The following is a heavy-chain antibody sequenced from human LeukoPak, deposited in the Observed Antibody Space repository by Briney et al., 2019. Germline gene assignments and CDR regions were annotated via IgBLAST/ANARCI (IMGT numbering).Heavy chain of an antibody. Sequence: PGGSLRLACELSGFTFGTYCMNWVRPVPRKLMEWVSSIISSIGYIFYAGSVKGPFTISRHHATNSLYRQVNRLRAEGTAIYYCARETTVIKKIDYWGQGTLVSVS. D-gene: IGHD4-17*01. CDR1: GFTFGTYC. CDR3: ARETTVIKKIDY. J-gene: IGHJ4*02. CDR2: IISSIGYI. V-gene: IGHV3-21*01.